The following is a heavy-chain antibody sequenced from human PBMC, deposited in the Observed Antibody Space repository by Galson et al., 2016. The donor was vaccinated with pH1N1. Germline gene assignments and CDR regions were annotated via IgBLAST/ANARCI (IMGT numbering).Heavy chain of an antibody. CDR3: AKSDGYYGGYFDY. V-gene: IGHV3-43D*03. Sequence: PTLTCAFSGFTFDDYAMHWVRQAPGKGLEWVSLISWNGLSTDYADSVKGRFTITRDNSKNSLYLQMNSLRAEDTALYYCAKSDGYYGGYFDYWGQGTLVTVSS. CDR1: GFTFDDYA. D-gene: IGHD5-24*01. CDR2: ISWNGLST. J-gene: IGHJ4*02.